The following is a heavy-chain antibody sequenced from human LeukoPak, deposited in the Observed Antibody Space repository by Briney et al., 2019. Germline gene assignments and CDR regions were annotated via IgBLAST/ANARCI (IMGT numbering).Heavy chain of an antibody. J-gene: IGHJ5*02. D-gene: IGHD3-3*01. CDR1: GGSISSYY. Sequence: SETLSLTCTVSGGSISSYYWSWFRQPPGKGLEWIGYIYYSGSTNYDPSLKSRVTISVDTSRNQFSLKLSSVTAADTAVYYCARANDPYYDFWSGPGWFDPWGQGTLVTVSS. CDR3: ARANDPYYDFWSGPGWFDP. CDR2: IYYSGST. V-gene: IGHV4-59*01.